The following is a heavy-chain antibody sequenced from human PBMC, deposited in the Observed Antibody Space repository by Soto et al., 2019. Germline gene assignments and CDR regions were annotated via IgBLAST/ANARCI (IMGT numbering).Heavy chain of an antibody. D-gene: IGHD6-13*01. V-gene: IGHV3-15*01. Sequence: GGSLRLSCAASRFTFSNAWMSWVRQAPGKGLEWVGRIKSKSDGGTTDYAAPVKGRFNISRDDSKNTLYLQMNSLKTEDTAVYYCTTGIGYGPFDYWGQGTLVTVSS. CDR2: IKSKSDGGTT. CDR1: RFTFSNAW. CDR3: TTGIGYGPFDY. J-gene: IGHJ4*02.